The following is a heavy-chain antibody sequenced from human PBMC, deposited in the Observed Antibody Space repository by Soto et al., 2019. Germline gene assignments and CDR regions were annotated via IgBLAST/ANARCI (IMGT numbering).Heavy chain of an antibody. CDR1: GFTFSSYW. D-gene: IGHD2-8*01. Sequence: GGSLRLSCAASGFTFSSYWMSWVRQAPGKGLEWVANIKQDGSEKYYVDSVKGRFTISRDNAKSSLYLQMNSLRAEDTAVYYCARMQGWSLTYYYYYHMDVWGKGTTVTVSS. J-gene: IGHJ6*03. V-gene: IGHV3-7*01. CDR2: IKQDGSEK. CDR3: ARMQGWSLTYYYYYHMDV.